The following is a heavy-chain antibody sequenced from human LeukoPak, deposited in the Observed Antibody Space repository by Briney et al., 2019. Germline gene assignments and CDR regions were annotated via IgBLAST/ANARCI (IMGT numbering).Heavy chain of an antibody. V-gene: IGHV4-61*01. Sequence: SWTLPHTCPVSVGTVRSGRYYWIWTRQPPGEGLEWIGYMYYSECTNYNPSLKSRVTISVDTSKNQYSLKLSSVTAADTAVYYCAREPCEARGRNGKAAFDIWGQGTMLTVSS. CDR2: MYYSECT. D-gene: IGHD2-8*01. CDR3: AREPCEARGRNGKAAFDI. J-gene: IGHJ3*02. CDR1: VGTVRSGRYY.